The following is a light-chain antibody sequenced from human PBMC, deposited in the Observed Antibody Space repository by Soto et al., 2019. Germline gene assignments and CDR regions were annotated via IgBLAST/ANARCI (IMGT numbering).Light chain of an antibody. Sequence: QSVLTQPPSVSGAPWQRVTISCTGSSSNIGAGYDVHWYQQVPGTAPKLLIYGNSNRPSGVPDRFSGSKSGTSASLAITGLQADDEADYYCQSYDSSLSGVFGSGTKVTVL. J-gene: IGLJ1*01. CDR3: QSYDSSLSGV. CDR1: SSNIGAGYD. V-gene: IGLV1-40*01. CDR2: GNS.